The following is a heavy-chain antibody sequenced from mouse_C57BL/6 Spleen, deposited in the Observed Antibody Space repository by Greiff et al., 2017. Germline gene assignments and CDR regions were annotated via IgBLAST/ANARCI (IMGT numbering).Heavy chain of an antibody. CDR1: GYTFTSYG. V-gene: IGHV1-81*01. CDR2: IYPRSGNT. Sequence: VKLQESGAELARPGASVKLSCKASGYTFTSYGISWVKQRTGQGLEWIGEIYPRSGNTYYNEKFKGKATLTADTSSSTAYMELRSLTSEDSAVYFCARSGGNYVYFDYWGQGTTLTVSS. D-gene: IGHD2-1*01. CDR3: ARSGGNYVYFDY. J-gene: IGHJ2*01.